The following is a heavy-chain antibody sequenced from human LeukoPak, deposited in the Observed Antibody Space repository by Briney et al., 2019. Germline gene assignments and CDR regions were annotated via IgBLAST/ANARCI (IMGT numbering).Heavy chain of an antibody. CDR2: MNPNSGNT. V-gene: IGHV1-8*01. Sequence: ASVKVSCKASGYTFTSYDINWVRQATGQGLEWMGWMNPNSGNTGYAQKFQGRVTMTRITSISTAYMELSSLRSEDTAVYYCARPDFWSGYYEAGGDYWGQGTLVTVSS. CDR3: ARPDFWSGYYEAGGDY. J-gene: IGHJ4*02. D-gene: IGHD3-3*01. CDR1: GYTFTSYD.